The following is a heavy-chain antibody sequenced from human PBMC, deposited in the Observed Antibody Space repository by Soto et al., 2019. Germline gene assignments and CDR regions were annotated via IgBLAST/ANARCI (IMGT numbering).Heavy chain of an antibody. D-gene: IGHD2-8*01. J-gene: IGHJ4*02. CDR3: ARGRGCTNGVCYAPPSETTDYDY. CDR2: INHSGST. Sequence: SETLSLTCAVYGGSFSGYYWSWIRQPPGKGLEWIGEINHSGSTNYNPSLKSRVTISVDTSKNQFSLKLCCVTAADTAVYYCARGRGCTNGVCYAPPSETTDYDYWVQGTLVTVSS. V-gene: IGHV4-34*01. CDR1: GGSFSGYY.